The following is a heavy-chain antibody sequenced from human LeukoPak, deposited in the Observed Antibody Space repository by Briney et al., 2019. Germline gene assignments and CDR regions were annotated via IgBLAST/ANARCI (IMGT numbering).Heavy chain of an antibody. CDR1: GGSISSSSYY. D-gene: IGHD6-6*01. CDR3: ARLGAAARPHPDY. Sequence: SETLSLTCTVSGGSISSSSYYWGWIRQPPGKGLEWIGSIYYSGSTCYNPSLKSRVTISVDTSKNQFSLRLTSVTAADTAVYYCARLGAAARPHPDYWGQGTLVTVSS. CDR2: IYYSGST. J-gene: IGHJ4*02. V-gene: IGHV4-39*01.